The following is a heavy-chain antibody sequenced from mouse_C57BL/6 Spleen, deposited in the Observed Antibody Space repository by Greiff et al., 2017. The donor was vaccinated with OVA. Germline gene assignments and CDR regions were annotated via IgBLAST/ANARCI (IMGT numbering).Heavy chain of an antibody. V-gene: IGHV5-16*01. J-gene: IGHJ3*01. D-gene: IGHD2-1*01. Sequence: EVKVVESEGGLVQPGSSMKLSCTASGFTFSDYYMAWVRQVPEQGLEWVANINSDGSSTYYLDSLKSRFIISRDNAKNILYLQMSSLKSEDTATDYCAREGSLYGNCWFAYWGKGTLVTVSA. CDR1: GFTFSDYY. CDR2: INSDGSST. CDR3: AREGSLYGNCWFAY.